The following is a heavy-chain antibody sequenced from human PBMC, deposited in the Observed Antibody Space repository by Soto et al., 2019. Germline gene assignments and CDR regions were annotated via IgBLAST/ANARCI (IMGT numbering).Heavy chain of an antibody. Sequence: SETLSLTCAFPGCSISSGGYYWNWIRPPPGKGLEWIGYIYYSGSNNYNPSLKSRVTISVDTSKKQFFLELCSVTSAVTVVYFCARDAAVVYGASWLDPWGQGTLGTVSS. CDR1: GCSISSGGYY. J-gene: IGHJ5*02. CDR2: IYYSGSN. CDR3: ARDAAVVYGASWLDP. V-gene: IGHV4-61*08. D-gene: IGHD6-25*01.